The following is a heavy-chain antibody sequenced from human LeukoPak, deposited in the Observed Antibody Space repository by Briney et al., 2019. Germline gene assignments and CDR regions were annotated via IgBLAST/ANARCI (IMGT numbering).Heavy chain of an antibody. Sequence: GGSLRLSCAASGFTFSNAWMSWVRQAPGKGLEWVGRIKSKTDGGTTDYASPVKGRFTISRDDSKNTLYLRMNSLKTEDTAVYYCTTDRYYAAAYTTWGQGTLVTVSS. J-gene: IGHJ4*02. V-gene: IGHV3-15*01. CDR1: GFTFSNAW. CDR3: TTDRYYAAAYTT. CDR2: IKSKTDGGTT. D-gene: IGHD4/OR15-4a*01.